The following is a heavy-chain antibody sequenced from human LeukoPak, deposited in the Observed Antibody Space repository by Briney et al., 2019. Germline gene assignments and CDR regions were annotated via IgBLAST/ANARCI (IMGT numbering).Heavy chain of an antibody. CDR2: ISSSRSYI. CDR3: ARDFVANGGEPYPDAFDI. V-gene: IGHV3-21*01. CDR1: GFTFSSYS. D-gene: IGHD3-10*01. J-gene: IGHJ3*02. Sequence: GGSLRLSCAASGFTFSSYSMNWVRQAPGKGLEWVSSISSSRSYIYYPDSVKGRFTISRDNANNSLYLQINSLKAEDTAVYYCARDFVANGGEPYPDAFDIWGQGTMVTVSS.